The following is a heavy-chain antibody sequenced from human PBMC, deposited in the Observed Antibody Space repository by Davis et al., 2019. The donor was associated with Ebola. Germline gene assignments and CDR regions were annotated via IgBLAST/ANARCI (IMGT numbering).Heavy chain of an antibody. CDR1: GFTFSSYA. V-gene: IGHV3-23*01. D-gene: IGHD5-24*01. Sequence: GESLKISCAVSGFTFSSYAMSWVRQAPGKGLEWVSSISGSGGNTFYADSVKGRFAISRDNSMNTLYLQMNSLRDEDTAVYYCASRRDGYSSNCWGQGTLVTVSS. CDR3: ASRRDGYSSNC. J-gene: IGHJ4*02. CDR2: ISGSGGNT.